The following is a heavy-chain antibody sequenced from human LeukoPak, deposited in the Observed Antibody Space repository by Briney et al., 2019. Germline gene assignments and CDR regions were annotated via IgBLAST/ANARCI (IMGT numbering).Heavy chain of an antibody. J-gene: IGHJ3*02. D-gene: IGHD6-13*01. CDR3: ATSIAAAGWLEGAFDI. Sequence: SETLSLTCSVSGGYIRSHYWSWIRQPAGKGLEWIGRIHASGSTNCNPSLKSRVTMSVGTSKNQFSLKLSFVTAADTAVYYCATSIAAAGWLEGAFDIWGQGTMATVSS. CDR2: IHASGST. V-gene: IGHV4-4*07. CDR1: GGYIRSHY.